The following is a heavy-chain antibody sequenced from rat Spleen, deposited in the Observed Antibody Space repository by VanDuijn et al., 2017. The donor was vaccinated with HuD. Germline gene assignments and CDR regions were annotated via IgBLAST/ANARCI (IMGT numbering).Heavy chain of an antibody. J-gene: IGHJ2*01. Sequence: EVQLVESGGGLVQPGRSLKLSCAASGFTFSKYGMAWVRQAPTKGLEWVATISYDGSSTYYRDSVKGRFTISRDNAKSTLYLQMDSLRSEDTATYYCTRGGYFRHWGQGVMVTVSS. V-gene: IGHV5-29*01. CDR2: ISYDGSST. CDR3: TRGGYFRH. CDR1: GFTFSKYG. D-gene: IGHD2-5*01.